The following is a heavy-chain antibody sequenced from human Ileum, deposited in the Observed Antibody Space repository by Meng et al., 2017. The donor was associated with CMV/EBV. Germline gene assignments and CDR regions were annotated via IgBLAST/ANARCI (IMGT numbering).Heavy chain of an antibody. CDR2: INHRGTT. J-gene: IGHJ4*02. V-gene: IGHV4-34*01. D-gene: IGHD1-26*01. CDR3: TRGRVGDWGFDF. Sequence: HVQLKQWGAGLLKPSETLSLTCGVNGGSFSSFSWTWIRQPPGKGPEWIGDINHRGTTNYSPSLKSRVTISIDTSKKQFSLRLSSLTAADTAVYYCTRGRVGDWGFDFWGQGTLVTASS. CDR1: GGSFSSFS.